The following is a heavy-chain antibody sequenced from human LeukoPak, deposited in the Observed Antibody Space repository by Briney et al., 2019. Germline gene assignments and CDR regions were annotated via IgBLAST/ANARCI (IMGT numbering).Heavy chain of an antibody. Sequence: PGGSLRLSCAASGFTFSSYEMNWVRQAPGKGLEWVSYISSSGSTIYYADSVKGRFTISRDNSKNTLYLQMNSLRAEDTAVYYCATLEVNGDYVRYWGQGTLVTVSS. CDR3: ATLEVNGDYVRY. V-gene: IGHV3-48*03. CDR2: ISSSGSTI. CDR1: GFTFSSYE. J-gene: IGHJ4*02. D-gene: IGHD4-17*01.